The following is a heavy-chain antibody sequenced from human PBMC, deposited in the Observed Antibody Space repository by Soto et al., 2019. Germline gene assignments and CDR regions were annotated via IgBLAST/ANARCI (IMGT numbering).Heavy chain of an antibody. CDR3: ARVMRSSCPRIFAY. D-gene: IGHD6-13*01. CDR2: IYSGGST. V-gene: IGHV3-66*01. J-gene: IGHJ4*02. Sequence: EVQLVESGGGLVQPGGSLRLSCAASGFTVSSNYMSWVRQAPGKGLEWVSVIYSGGSTYYADSVKGRFTISRDHSKNTVYLQRNSLSTEATAVYYCARVMRSSCPRIFAYWGQGSLVAVSS. CDR1: GFTVSSNY.